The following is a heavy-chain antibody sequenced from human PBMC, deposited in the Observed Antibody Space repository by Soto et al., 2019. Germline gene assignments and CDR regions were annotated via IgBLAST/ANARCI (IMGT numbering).Heavy chain of an antibody. CDR2: INYNGGTT. J-gene: IGHJ4*02. CDR3: VTWGGIEARNLDH. Sequence: GSLRLSCSASGFPFSNHAMHWVRQAPGKGLEYVSAINYNGGTTYYVDSVKGRFTISRDNSKNTLYLQMSSLKVEDTAMYHCVTWGGIEARNLDHWGQGTLVTVSS. D-gene: IGHD6-6*01. CDR1: GFPFSNHA. V-gene: IGHV3-64D*06.